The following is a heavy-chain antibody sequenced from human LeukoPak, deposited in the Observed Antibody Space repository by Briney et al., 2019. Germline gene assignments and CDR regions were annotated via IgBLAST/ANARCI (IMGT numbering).Heavy chain of an antibody. CDR1: GFTFSNYG. CDR2: IWHDGGNK. J-gene: IGHJ4*02. V-gene: IGHV3-33*06. CDR3: ANNFDY. Sequence: GRSLRLSCAASGFTFSNYGMHWVRQAPGKGLEWVAVIWHDGGNKYYADSVKGRFTIARDNSKNTVFLQMNSLRAEDTAVYYCANNFDYWGQGTLVTVSS.